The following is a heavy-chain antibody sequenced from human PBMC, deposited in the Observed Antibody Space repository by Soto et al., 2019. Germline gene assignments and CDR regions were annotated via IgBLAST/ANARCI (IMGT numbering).Heavy chain of an antibody. CDR1: GYSFTSYW. D-gene: IGHD2-15*01. CDR3: ARGGHPLGYCSGGSCSLLGY. CDR2: IYPGDSDT. Sequence: GESLKISCKGSGYSFTSYWIGWVRQMPGKGLEWMGIIYPGDSDTRYSPSFQGQVTISADKSISTAYLQWSSLKASDTAMYYCARGGHPLGYCSGGSCSLLGYWGQGTLVTVSS. J-gene: IGHJ4*02. V-gene: IGHV5-51*01.